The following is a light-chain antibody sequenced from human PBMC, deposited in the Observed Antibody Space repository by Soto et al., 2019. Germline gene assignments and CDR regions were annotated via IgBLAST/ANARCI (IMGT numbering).Light chain of an antibody. J-gene: IGLJ1*01. Sequence: QSALTQTASVSGSSGQSITISCTGTSSDVGGYNYVSWYQQHPGKAPKLMIYEVSNRPSGVSIRFSGSKSGNTASLTISGLQAEDEADYYCSSYTSSTSLDVFGTGTKVTVL. CDR1: SSDVGGYNY. V-gene: IGLV2-14*01. CDR3: SSYTSSTSLDV. CDR2: EVS.